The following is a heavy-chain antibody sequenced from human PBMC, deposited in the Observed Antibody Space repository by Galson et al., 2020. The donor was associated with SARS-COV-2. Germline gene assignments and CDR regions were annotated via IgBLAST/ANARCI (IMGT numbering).Heavy chain of an antibody. V-gene: IGHV3-23*01. Sequence: GGSLRLSCAASRFAFNTYAMTWVRQAPGKGLEWVSGISGDGGSTFYADSVRGRFTMSRDNSENTLYLQMNSLRAEDTAIYYCAKATYESSGFVDYWGQGTLVTVSS. CDR2: ISGDGGST. CDR1: RFAFNTYA. D-gene: IGHD3-22*01. CDR3: AKATYESSGFVDY. J-gene: IGHJ4*02.